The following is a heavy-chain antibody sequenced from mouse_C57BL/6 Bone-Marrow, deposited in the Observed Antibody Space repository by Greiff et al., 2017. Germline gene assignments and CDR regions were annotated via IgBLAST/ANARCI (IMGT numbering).Heavy chain of an antibody. V-gene: IGHV1-63*01. J-gene: IGHJ3*01. CDR3: ARGATRGSSPWFAY. CDR1: GYTFTNYW. Sequence: VQLQQSGAELVRPGTSVKMSCKASGYTFTNYWIGWAKQKPGHGLEWIGDIYPGGGYTNYNEKFKGKATLTADKSSSTAYMQFSRLTSEDSAIYYCARGATRGSSPWFAYWGQGTLVTVSA. D-gene: IGHD1-1*01. CDR2: IYPGGGYT.